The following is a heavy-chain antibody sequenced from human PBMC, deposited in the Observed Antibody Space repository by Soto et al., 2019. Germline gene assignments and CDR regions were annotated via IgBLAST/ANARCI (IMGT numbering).Heavy chain of an antibody. CDR2: IYYSGST. V-gene: IGHV4-59*01. Sequence: KTSETLSLTCTVSGGSISSYYWSWIRQPPGKGLEWIGYIYYSGSTNYNPSLKSRVTISVDTSKNQFSLKLSSVTAADTAVYYCARVYDFWSGADPWGQGTLVTVSS. D-gene: IGHD3-3*01. J-gene: IGHJ5*02. CDR3: ARVYDFWSGADP. CDR1: GGSISSYY.